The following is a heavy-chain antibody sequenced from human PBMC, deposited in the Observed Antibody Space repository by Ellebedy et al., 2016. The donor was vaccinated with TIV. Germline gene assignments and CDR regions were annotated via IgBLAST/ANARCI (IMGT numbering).Heavy chain of an antibody. CDR3: ARDPGGGGDFGDNWFDP. CDR2: LYPDAKT. Sequence: GGSLRLSCEASGIIVSDYFMNWVRQAPGKGLEWVSVLYPDAKTNYTDSVNGRFIVSRGSSKNTLYLQMNSLTAEDTAVYYCARDPGGGGDFGDNWFDPWGQGTLVTVSS. CDR1: GIIVSDYF. D-gene: IGHD2-21*01. J-gene: IGHJ5*02. V-gene: IGHV3-66*01.